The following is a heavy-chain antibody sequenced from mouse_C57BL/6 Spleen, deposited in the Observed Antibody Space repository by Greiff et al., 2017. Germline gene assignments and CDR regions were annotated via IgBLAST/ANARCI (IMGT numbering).Heavy chain of an antibody. Sequence: VQLQQPGAELVRPGASVKLSCKASGYTFTSYWMHWVKQRPVQGLEWIGNIDPSDSGTNYNQKFKDKATLTVDKASSTAYMQLSSLTSEDSAVFYCAVGLRHFGYWGQGTTLTVSS. CDR3: AVGLRHFGY. CDR2: IDPSDSGT. J-gene: IGHJ2*01. D-gene: IGHD2-2*01. V-gene: IGHV1-52*01. CDR1: GYTFTSYW.